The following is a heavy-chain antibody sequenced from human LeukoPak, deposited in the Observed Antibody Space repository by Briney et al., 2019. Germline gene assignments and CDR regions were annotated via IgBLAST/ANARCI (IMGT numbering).Heavy chain of an antibody. Sequence: GGSLRLSCAASGFIVSSKYMSWVRQAPGKGLEWVSVIYSGGSTHYSDSVKGRFTISRDNSKNTLYLQMNSLRAEDTAVYYCARRAGAYSHPYDYWGQGTLVTVSS. CDR2: IYSGGST. J-gene: IGHJ4*02. D-gene: IGHD4/OR15-4a*01. V-gene: IGHV3-53*01. CDR3: ARRAGAYSHPYDY. CDR1: GFIVSSKY.